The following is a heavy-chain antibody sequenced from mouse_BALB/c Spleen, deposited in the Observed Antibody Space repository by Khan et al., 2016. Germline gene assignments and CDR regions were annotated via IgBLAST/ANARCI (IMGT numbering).Heavy chain of an antibody. Sequence: QIQLVQSGPELKKPGETVRISCKASGYTFTTAGMQWVQKMPGKGLKWIGWINTHSGVPRYAEDLKGRFAFSLETSASTAYLQISNLKNEDTATYFCAGSYRYDDAMGYWGQGTSVTVSS. CDR3: AGSYRYDDAMGY. J-gene: IGHJ4*01. D-gene: IGHD2-14*01. CDR2: INTHSGVP. CDR1: GYTFTTAG. V-gene: IGHV9-4*02.